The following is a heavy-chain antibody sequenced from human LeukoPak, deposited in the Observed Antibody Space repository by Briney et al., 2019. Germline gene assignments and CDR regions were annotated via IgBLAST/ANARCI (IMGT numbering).Heavy chain of an antibody. CDR2: ISAYNGNT. V-gene: IGHV1-18*01. D-gene: IGHD5-24*01. CDR1: GYTFTSYG. CDR3: ARGDRRWLQNTAAPEKFAY. J-gene: IGHJ4*02. Sequence: ASVKVSCKASGYTFTSYGISWVRQAPGQGLEWMGWISAYNGNTNYAQKLQGRVTITADVSTTTAYMELSSLRSEDSAIYYCARGDRRWLQNTAAPEKFAYWGQGTLVTVSS.